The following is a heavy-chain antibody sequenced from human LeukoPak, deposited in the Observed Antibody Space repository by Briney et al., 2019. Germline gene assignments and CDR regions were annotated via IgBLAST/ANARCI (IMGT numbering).Heavy chain of an antibody. D-gene: IGHD3-16*01. CDR2: ISSSGSTI. V-gene: IGHV3-11*04. Sequence: GGSLRLSCAASGFTFSDYYMSWIRQARGKGLEWVSYISSSGSTIYYADSVKGRFTISRDNAKNSLYLQMNSLRAEDTAVYYCASAVMGDHDAFDIWGQGTMVTVSS. J-gene: IGHJ3*02. CDR1: GFTFSDYY. CDR3: ASAVMGDHDAFDI.